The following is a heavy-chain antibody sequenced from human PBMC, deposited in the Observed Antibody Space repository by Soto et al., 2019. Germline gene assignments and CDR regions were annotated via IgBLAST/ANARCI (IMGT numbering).Heavy chain of an antibody. CDR2: IYYSGDT. CDR3: ASLQVPGNFDY. V-gene: IGHV4-39*01. Sequence: SETLSLTCTVSGGSISSSNYYWAWVRQPPGKGLEWIANIYYSGDTYSHPSLRSRLTVSVDTSKNQFSLKLTSLTAADTAMYYCASLQVPGNFDYWGQGTMVTVSS. J-gene: IGHJ4*02. D-gene: IGHD6-13*01. CDR1: GGSISSSNYY.